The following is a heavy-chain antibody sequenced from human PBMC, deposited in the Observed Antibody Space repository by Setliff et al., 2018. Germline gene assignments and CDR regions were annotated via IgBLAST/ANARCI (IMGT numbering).Heavy chain of an antibody. CDR3: VRSGKFGMRFWFDQ. J-gene: IGHJ5*02. V-gene: IGHV1-2*02. CDR1: GNRFTDYN. CDR2: INPNSGDT. Sequence: ASVKVSCKASGNRFTDYNLHWVRQAPGQGLVWMGWINPNSGDTHSAQKFQGRVTMTRDTSINTAYMELSSLTSDDTAFYYCVRSGKFGMRFWFDQWGQGTLVTVSS. D-gene: IGHD1-26*01.